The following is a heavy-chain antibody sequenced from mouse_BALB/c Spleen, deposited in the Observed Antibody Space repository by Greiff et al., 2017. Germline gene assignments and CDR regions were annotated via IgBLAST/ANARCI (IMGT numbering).Heavy chain of an antibody. V-gene: IGHV1-5*01. J-gene: IGHJ2*01. CDR3: TRSGIGTNFDY. CDR2: IYPGNSDT. CDR1: GYSFTSYW. D-gene: IGHD2-13*01. Sequence: VQLQQSGTVLARPGASVKMSCKASGYSFTSYWMHWVKQRPGQGLEWIGAIYPGNSDTSYNQKFKGKAKLTAVTSASTAYMELSSLTNEDSAVYYCTRSGIGTNFDYWGQGTTLTVSS.